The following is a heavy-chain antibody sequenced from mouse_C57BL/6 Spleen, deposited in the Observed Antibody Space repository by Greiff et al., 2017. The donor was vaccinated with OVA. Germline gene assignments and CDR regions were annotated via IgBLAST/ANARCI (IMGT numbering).Heavy chain of an antibody. D-gene: IGHD2-4*01. J-gene: IGHJ1*03. V-gene: IGHV1-82*01. Sequence: VQLQQSGPELVKPGASVKISCKASGYAFSSSWMNWVKQRPGNGLEWIGRIYPGDGDTNYNGKFKGKATLTADKSSSTAYMQLSSLTSEDSAVYFCARRGDYAWYFDVWGTGTTVTVSS. CDR1: GYAFSSSW. CDR2: IYPGDGDT. CDR3: ARRGDYAWYFDV.